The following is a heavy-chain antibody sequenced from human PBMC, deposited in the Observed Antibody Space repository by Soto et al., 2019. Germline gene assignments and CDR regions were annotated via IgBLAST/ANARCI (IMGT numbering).Heavy chain of an antibody. Sequence: GASVKVSCKASGYTFTSYAMHWVRQAPGQRLEWMGWINAGNGNTKYSQKFQGRVTITRDASASTAYMELSSLRSEDTAVYYCARVFIAVAGSKPPFFDPWGQGTLVTVSS. D-gene: IGHD6-19*01. CDR1: GYTFTSYA. CDR3: ARVFIAVAGSKPPFFDP. CDR2: INAGNGNT. J-gene: IGHJ5*02. V-gene: IGHV1-3*01.